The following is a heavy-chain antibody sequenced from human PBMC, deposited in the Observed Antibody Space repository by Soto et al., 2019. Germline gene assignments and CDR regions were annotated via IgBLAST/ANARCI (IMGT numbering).Heavy chain of an antibody. J-gene: IGHJ4*02. D-gene: IGHD5-12*01. Sequence: VASVKVSCKASGGTFSSYAISWVRQAPGQGLEWMGGIIPIFGTANYAQKFQGRVTITADESTSTAYMELSSLRSEDTAVYYCARGGYDTSFDYWRQGTLVTVSS. CDR2: IIPIFGTA. CDR1: GGTFSSYA. CDR3: ARGGYDTSFDY. V-gene: IGHV1-69*13.